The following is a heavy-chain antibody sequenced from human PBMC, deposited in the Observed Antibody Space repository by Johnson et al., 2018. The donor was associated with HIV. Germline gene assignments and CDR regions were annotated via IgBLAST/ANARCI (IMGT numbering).Heavy chain of an antibody. V-gene: IGHV3-30*02. CDR3: VRRFYDSSAFDI. Sequence: QVQLVESGGGVVQPGGSLRLSCAASGFTFSSYGMHWVRQAPGTGLEWVAFIRYDGSKKYYVDSVRGRFTISRDNSKNTLFLQMNSLRDEDTAVYYCVRRFYDSSAFDIWGQGTLVTVSS. CDR2: IRYDGSKK. CDR1: GFTFSSYG. D-gene: IGHD3-22*01. J-gene: IGHJ3*02.